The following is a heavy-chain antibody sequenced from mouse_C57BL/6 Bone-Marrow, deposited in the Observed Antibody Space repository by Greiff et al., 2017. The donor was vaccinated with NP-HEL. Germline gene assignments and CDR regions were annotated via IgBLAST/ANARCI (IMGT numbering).Heavy chain of an antibody. CDR2: IYPGNSDT. Sequence: VQLQQSGTVLARPGASVKMSCKTSGYTFTSYWMHWVKQRPGQGLEWIGAIYPGNSDTSYNQKFKGKAKLTAVTSASTAYMELSSLTNEDSAVYYCTKIYYYGSSSYYFDYWGQGTTLTVSS. CDR3: TKIYYYGSSSYYFDY. J-gene: IGHJ2*01. CDR1: GYTFTSYW. D-gene: IGHD1-1*01. V-gene: IGHV1-5*01.